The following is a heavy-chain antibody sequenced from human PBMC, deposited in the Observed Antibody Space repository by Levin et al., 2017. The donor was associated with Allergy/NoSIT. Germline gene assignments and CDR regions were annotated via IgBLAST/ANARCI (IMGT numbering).Heavy chain of an antibody. V-gene: IGHV3-49*03. CDR1: GFTFGDYA. CDR2: IRSKAYGGTT. CDR3: TRQEGSGWPVDY. J-gene: IGHJ4*02. Sequence: GSLRLSCSASGFTFGDYAMTWFRQAPGKGLEWVGFIRSKAYGGTTEHAASVKGRFTISRDDSKSIAYLQMNSLKAGDTAVYYCTRQEGSGWPVDYWGQGTLVTVSA. D-gene: IGHD6-19*01.